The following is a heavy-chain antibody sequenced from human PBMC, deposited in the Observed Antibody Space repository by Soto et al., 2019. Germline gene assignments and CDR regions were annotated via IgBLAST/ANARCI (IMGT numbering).Heavy chain of an antibody. V-gene: IGHV3-64*01. J-gene: IGHJ3*02. CDR2: ISSNGGST. CDR3: ARDGLRQYAFDI. D-gene: IGHD4-17*01. CDR1: RFTFSSYA. Sequence: EVQLVESGGGLVQPGGSLRLCYAASRFTFSSYAMHWVRQAPGKGLEYVSAISSNGGSTHYANSVKGRFTISRDNSKNTLYLQMGSLRAEDMAVYYCARDGLRQYAFDIWGQGTMVTVSS.